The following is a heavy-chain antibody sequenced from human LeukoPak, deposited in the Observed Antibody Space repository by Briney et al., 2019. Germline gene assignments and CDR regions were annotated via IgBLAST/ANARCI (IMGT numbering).Heavy chain of an antibody. CDR2: INTGNGNT. CDR1: GYTFTSYA. D-gene: IGHD3-22*01. J-gene: IGHJ3*02. CDR3: ATAPPFSGYDDAFDI. V-gene: IGHV1-3*04. Sequence: ASVKVSCKASGYTFTSYAMHWVRQAPGQRLEWMGWINTGNGNTKYSQKFQGRVTMTEDTSTDTAYMELSSLRSEDTAVYYCATAPPFSGYDDAFDIWGQGTMVTVSS.